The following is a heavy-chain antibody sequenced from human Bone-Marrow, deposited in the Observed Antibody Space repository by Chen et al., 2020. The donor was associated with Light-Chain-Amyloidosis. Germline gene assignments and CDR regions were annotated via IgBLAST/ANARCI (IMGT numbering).Heavy chain of an antibody. CDR2: IYPDDSDA. J-gene: IGHJ4*02. CDR3: ARRRDGYNFDY. V-gene: IGHV5-51*01. D-gene: IGHD5-12*01. CDR1: GYTFPNYG. Sequence: EVQLAPSGPDLKKPGESLKISCKGSGYTFPNYGIGWVRQMPGKGLEWRGVIYPDDSDARYSPSFEGQVTISADKSNTTAYLQWRSLKASDTAMYYCARRRDGYNFDYWGQGTLVTVSS.